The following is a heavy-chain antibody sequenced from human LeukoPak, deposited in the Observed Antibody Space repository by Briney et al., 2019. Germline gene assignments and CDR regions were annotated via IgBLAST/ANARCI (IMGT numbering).Heavy chain of an antibody. Sequence: SQTLSLTCAVSGGSISSGGYSWSWIRQPSGKGLEWIVYIYHSGSTYYNPSLKSRVTISVDGSKNQFSLKLSSVTAADTAVYYCARGGYYDSTDAFDIWGQGTMVTVSS. V-gene: IGHV4-30-2*01. D-gene: IGHD3-22*01. CDR1: GGSISSGGYS. J-gene: IGHJ3*02. CDR3: ARGGYYDSTDAFDI. CDR2: IYHSGST.